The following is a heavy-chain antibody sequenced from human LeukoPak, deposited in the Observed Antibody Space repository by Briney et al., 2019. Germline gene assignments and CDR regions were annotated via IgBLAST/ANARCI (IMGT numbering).Heavy chain of an antibody. Sequence: SETLSLTCTVSGGSISSYWSWIRQPPGKGLECIGYIFYTGITNYNPSLKSRVTISIDTSKNQFSPKLSSVTAADTAVYYCARLNWNDVIDYYYMDVWGKGTTVTVSS. D-gene: IGHD1-1*01. CDR2: IFYTGIT. CDR3: ARLNWNDVIDYYYMDV. V-gene: IGHV4-59*08. J-gene: IGHJ6*03. CDR1: GGSISSY.